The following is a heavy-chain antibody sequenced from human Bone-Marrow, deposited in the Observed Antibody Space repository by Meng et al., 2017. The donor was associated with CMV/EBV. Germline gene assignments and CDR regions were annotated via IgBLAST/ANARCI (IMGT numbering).Heavy chain of an antibody. CDR2: INHRGST. Sequence: SETLSLTCAVYGGSFSGYYWSWIRQPPGKGLEWIGEINHRGSTNYNPSLKSRVTISVDTSKNQFSLKLSSVTAADTAVYYWASTYCGGDCPGYYYNYGMDVWGQGTTVTVSS. D-gene: IGHD2-21*01. CDR3: ASTYCGGDCPGYYYNYGMDV. J-gene: IGHJ6*02. V-gene: IGHV4-34*01. CDR1: GGSFSGYY.